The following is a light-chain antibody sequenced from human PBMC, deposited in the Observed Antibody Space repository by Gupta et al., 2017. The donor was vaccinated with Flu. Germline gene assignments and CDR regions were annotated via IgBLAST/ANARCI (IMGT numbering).Light chain of an antibody. V-gene: IGKV3-20*01. Sequence: GTLSLSPGERVTLSCRVIQSLGTNYFACHHQNAGQAPRLLIHGVSTTATGPPDRFSGSASGTDFSLTITMLDPEDFVVYYSQYDGASLFTFGPGARVEIK. J-gene: IGKJ3*01. CDR3: QYDGASLFT. CDR1: QSLGTNY. CDR2: GVS.